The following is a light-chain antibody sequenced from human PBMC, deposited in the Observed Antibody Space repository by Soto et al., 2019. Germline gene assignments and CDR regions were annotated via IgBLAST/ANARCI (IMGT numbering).Light chain of an antibody. CDR2: DVT. Sequence: QSVLTKPASLYGSPGQSISISCIGTSSDVGAFNYVSWYQHHPGKAPQLIIYDVTSRPSGVSNRFSASKSGNTASLTISGLQAEDEADYYCSSYTTRNTEVFGTGTKVTVL. CDR3: SSYTTRNTEV. V-gene: IGLV2-14*03. J-gene: IGLJ1*01. CDR1: SSDVGAFNY.